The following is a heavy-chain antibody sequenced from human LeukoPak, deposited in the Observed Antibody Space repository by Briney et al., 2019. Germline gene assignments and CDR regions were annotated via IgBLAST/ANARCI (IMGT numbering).Heavy chain of an antibody. CDR2: INPNSGGT. V-gene: IGHV1-2*02. CDR1: GYTFTGYY. Sequence: ASVKVSCKASGYTFTGYYMHWVRQAPGQGLEWMGWINPNSGGTNYAQKLQGRVTMTTDTSTSTAYMELRSLRSDDTAVYYCARDFTLTTVTTGYWGQGTLVTVSS. J-gene: IGHJ4*02. CDR3: ARDFTLTTVTTGY. D-gene: IGHD4-17*01.